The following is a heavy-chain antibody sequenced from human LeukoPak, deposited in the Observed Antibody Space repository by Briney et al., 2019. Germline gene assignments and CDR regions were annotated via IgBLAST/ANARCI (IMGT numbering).Heavy chain of an antibody. CDR2: IYYSGST. CDR3: ARGGGFNAFDI. Sequence: SETLSLTCTVSGGTISSYYWSWIRQPPGKGLEWIGYIYYSGSTNYNPSLRSRLTISADTSQNQFPLKLSSVTAADTAVYYCARGGGFNAFDIWGQGTLVTVSS. CDR1: GGTISSYY. D-gene: IGHD2-15*01. V-gene: IGHV4-59*08. J-gene: IGHJ3*02.